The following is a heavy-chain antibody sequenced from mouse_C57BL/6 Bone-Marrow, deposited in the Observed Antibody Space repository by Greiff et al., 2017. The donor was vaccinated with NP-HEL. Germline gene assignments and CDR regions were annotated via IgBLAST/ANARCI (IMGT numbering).Heavy chain of an antibody. CDR2: IRSKSSNYAT. CDR1: GFTFNTYA. Sequence: EVKVVESGGGLVQPKGSLKLSCAASGFTFNTYAMHWVRQAPGKGLEWVARIRSKSSNYATYYADSVKDRFTISRDDSQSMLYLQMNNLKTEDTAMYYCVGDALNYGSSPWFAYWGQGTLVTVSA. J-gene: IGHJ3*01. CDR3: VGDALNYGSSPWFAY. D-gene: IGHD1-1*01. V-gene: IGHV10-3*01.